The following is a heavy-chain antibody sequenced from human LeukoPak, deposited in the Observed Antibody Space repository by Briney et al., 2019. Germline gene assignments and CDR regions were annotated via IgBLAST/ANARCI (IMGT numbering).Heavy chain of an antibody. D-gene: IGHD3-9*01. CDR3: ASKTYYDILTGY. V-gene: IGHV1-69*02. CDR2: IIPILGIA. CDR1: GYTFTGYY. J-gene: IGHJ4*02. Sequence: SVKVSCKASGYTFTGYYMHWVRQAPGQGLEWMGRIIPILGIANYAQKFQGRVTITADKSTSTAYMELSSLRSEDTAVYYCASKTYYDILTGYWGQGTLVTVSS.